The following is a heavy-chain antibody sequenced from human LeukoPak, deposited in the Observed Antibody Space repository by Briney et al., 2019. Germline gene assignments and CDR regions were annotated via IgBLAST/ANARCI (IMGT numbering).Heavy chain of an antibody. CDR2: IYYSGST. J-gene: IGHJ3*02. D-gene: IGHD3-22*01. CDR3: ARSAWITLIVVVTHAFDI. V-gene: IGHV4-31*03. CDR1: GGSISSGGFY. Sequence: SQTLSLTCSVSGGSISSGGFYWNWIRQHPGKGLEWIGYIYYSGSTYYNPSLKSRVSISVDTSENQFSLRLSSVTAADTAVYYCARSAWITLIVVVTHAFDIWGQGTMVTVSS.